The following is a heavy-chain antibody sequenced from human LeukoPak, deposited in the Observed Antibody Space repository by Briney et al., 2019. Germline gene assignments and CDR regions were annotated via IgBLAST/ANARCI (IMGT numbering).Heavy chain of an antibody. Sequence: SETLSLTCAAYGGSFSGYYWSWIRQPPGKGLEWIGEINHRGSTNYNPSLKSRVTISVVTSKNQFSLKVSSVTAADTAVYYCARGLFSLRYYDYWGQGTLVTVSS. V-gene: IGHV4-34*01. J-gene: IGHJ4*02. CDR3: ARGLFSLRYYDY. D-gene: IGHD3-9*01. CDR1: GGSFSGYY. CDR2: INHRGST.